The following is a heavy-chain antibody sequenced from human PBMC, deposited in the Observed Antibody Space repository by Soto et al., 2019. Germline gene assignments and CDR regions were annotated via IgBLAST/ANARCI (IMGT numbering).Heavy chain of an antibody. D-gene: IGHD3-22*01. Sequence: QVQLQESGPGLVKPSETLSLTCTVSGGSVSSGSYYWSWIRQPPGKGLEWIGSIYYSGNTNYNPSLKRRVTISVDTSKNPFCLKRSSVTAADTAVYYCARDVTYYYDSSGYRNNWFGPWGQGTLVTVSS. CDR2: IYYSGNT. CDR1: GGSVSSGSYY. CDR3: ARDVTYYYDSSGYRNNWFGP. V-gene: IGHV4-61*01. J-gene: IGHJ5*02.